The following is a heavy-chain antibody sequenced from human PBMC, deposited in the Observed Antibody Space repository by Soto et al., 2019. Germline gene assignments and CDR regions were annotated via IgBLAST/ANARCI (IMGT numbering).Heavy chain of an antibody. CDR3: ARDVGMASRPYLDY. D-gene: IGHD6-6*01. CDR2: INVYNGST. Sequence: ASVKVSCKASGYTFTSNSIGWVRQAPGQGLEWMGWINVYNGSTSFAQKFQGRVTMTRDTSTSTVYMELISLTSEDTAVYYCARDVGMASRPYLDYWGQGTLVTVSS. V-gene: IGHV1-18*04. J-gene: IGHJ4*02. CDR1: GYTFTSNS.